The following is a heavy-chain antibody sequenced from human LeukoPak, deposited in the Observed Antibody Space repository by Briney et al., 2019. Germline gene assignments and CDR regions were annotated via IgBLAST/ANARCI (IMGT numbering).Heavy chain of an antibody. J-gene: IGHJ4*02. V-gene: IGHV3-53*01. CDR2: IYSGGST. CDR1: GFTVSSNY. CDR3: ARGGYSYGIMFFDY. D-gene: IGHD5-18*01. Sequence: GGSLRLSCAASGFTVSSNYMSWVRQAPGKGLEWVSVIYSGGSTYYADSVKGRFTISRDNSKNTLYLQMNSLRAEETAVYYCARGGYSYGIMFFDYWGQGTLATVSS.